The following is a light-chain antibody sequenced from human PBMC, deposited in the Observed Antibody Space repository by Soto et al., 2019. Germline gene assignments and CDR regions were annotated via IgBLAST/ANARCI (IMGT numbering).Light chain of an antibody. CDR3: GTWDSSLSANWV. Sequence: QSVLTQPPSVSEAPRQRVTISCSGSSSNIGKKAVNWYQQLPGKAPKLIIYDNNKRPSGIPDRFSGSKSGTSATLGITGLQTGDEADYYCGTWDSSLSANWVFGGGTKLTVL. J-gene: IGLJ3*02. V-gene: IGLV1-51*01. CDR1: SSNIGKKA. CDR2: DNN.